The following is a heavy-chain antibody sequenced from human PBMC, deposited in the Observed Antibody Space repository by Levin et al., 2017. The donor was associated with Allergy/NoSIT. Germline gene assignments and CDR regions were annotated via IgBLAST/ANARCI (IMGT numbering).Heavy chain of an antibody. J-gene: IGHJ4*02. CDR1: GFIFSSYA. V-gene: IGHV3-23*01. Sequence: GGSLRLSCAASGFIFSSYAMSWVRQAPGKGLEWVSAISGSGGVTYYADSVKGRFTISRDNSKNTLYLQMNSLRVEDTAIYYCAKDLRFGELRGQGTLVTVSS. CDR3: AKDLRFGEL. CDR2: ISGSGGVT. D-gene: IGHD3-10*01.